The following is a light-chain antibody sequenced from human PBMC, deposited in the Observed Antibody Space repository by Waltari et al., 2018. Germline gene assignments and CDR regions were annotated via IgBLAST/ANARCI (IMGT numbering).Light chain of an antibody. CDR1: NSDIDGSKY. CDR3: SLCTSIHTREV. CDR2: DVS. Sequence: QSALTQPASVSGSPGQSITISCTGTNSDIDGSKYVSWYQQHPGKAPRLIIYDVSDRPSGVSNRLSGSKSGNTASLTISGLQAEDEADYYCSLCTSIHTREVFGGGTKLTVL. J-gene: IGLJ3*02. V-gene: IGLV2-14*03.